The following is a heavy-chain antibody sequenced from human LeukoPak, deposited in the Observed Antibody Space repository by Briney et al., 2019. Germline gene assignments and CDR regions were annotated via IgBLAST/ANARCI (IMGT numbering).Heavy chain of an antibody. J-gene: IGHJ4*02. CDR2: ISKSGDTI. D-gene: IGHD4-23*01. CDR1: GFIFSDYY. Sequence: GGSLRLSCAASGFIFSDYYMSWIRQAPGKGLEWVSYISKSGDTIYYADSVKGRFTISRDDAKNSLYPQMNSLRDEDTAVYFCARAYGGWHFDFWGQGTLVTVSS. CDR3: ARAYGGWHFDF. V-gene: IGHV3-11*01.